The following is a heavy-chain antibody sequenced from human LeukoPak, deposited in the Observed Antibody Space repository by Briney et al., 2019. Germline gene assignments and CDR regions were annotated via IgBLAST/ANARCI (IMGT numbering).Heavy chain of an antibody. Sequence: GGSLRLSCAASGFTFSSYGMHWVRQAPGKGLEWVAFIRYDGSNKYYADSVKGRFTISRDNSKNTLYLQMNSLRAEDTAVYYCAKERVYDYVWGSWMEFDYWGQGTLVTVSS. V-gene: IGHV3-30*02. CDR1: GFTFSSYG. J-gene: IGHJ4*02. D-gene: IGHD3-16*01. CDR2: IRYDGSNK. CDR3: AKERVYDYVWGSWMEFDY.